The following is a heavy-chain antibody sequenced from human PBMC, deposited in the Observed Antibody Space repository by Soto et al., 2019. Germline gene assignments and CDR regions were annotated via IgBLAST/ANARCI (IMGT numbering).Heavy chain of an antibody. CDR3: AKYTHALDY. J-gene: IGHJ4*02. CDR2: ISGSGGST. D-gene: IGHD2-2*02. CDR1: GFTFSSYA. Sequence: PVGSLRLSGAASGFTFSSYAMSWVRQAPGQGLEWVSAISGSGGSTYYADSVKGRFTISRDNSKNTLYLQMTSLRAEDTAVYYCAKYTHALDYWGQGTLVTVSS. V-gene: IGHV3-23*01.